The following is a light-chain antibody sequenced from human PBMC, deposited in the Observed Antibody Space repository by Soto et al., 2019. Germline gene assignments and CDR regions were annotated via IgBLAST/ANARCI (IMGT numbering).Light chain of an antibody. Sequence: QSVLTQPASVSGSPGQSITISCTGTSSYVGGYNYVSWYQQQPGKAPKFMIYDVTNRPSGVSNRFSGSKSGNTASLTISGLQAEDEADYYCCSYTTSNTRQIVFGTGTKVTVL. CDR1: SSYVGGYNY. CDR2: DVT. J-gene: IGLJ1*01. V-gene: IGLV2-14*01. CDR3: CSYTTSNTRQIV.